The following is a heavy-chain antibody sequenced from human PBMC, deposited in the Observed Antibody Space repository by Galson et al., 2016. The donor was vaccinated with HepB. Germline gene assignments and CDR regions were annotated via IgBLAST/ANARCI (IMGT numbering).Heavy chain of an antibody. CDR3: ARIFPYTNYVGSFDY. V-gene: IGHV4-39*01. CDR1: GGSISTSSYY. CDR2: VPYSGST. Sequence: ETLSLTCSVSGGSISTSSYYGGWIRRPPGKGLEWIVSVPYSGSTYYNPSLKSRVTTSVDTSKNQFSLKLRSVTAADTAVYYCARIFPYTNYVGSFDYWGQGALVTVSS. D-gene: IGHD4-11*01. J-gene: IGHJ4*02.